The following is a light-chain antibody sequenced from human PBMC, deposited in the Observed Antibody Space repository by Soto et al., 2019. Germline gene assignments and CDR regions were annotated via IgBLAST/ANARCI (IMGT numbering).Light chain of an antibody. V-gene: IGKV1-27*01. CDR1: QGISSF. CDR3: QKYSSVIT. J-gene: IGKJ5*01. Sequence: DIPMTQSPSSLSASVGDRVTITCRASQGISSFVAWYQQKPGKVPRLLISGASTLQSGVPSRFSGSGSGTDCTLTITSLQPEDVATYYCQKYSSVITFGQGTRLEIK. CDR2: GAS.